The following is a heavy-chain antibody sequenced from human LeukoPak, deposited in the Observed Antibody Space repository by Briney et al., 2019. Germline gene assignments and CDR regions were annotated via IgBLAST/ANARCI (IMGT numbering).Heavy chain of an antibody. V-gene: IGHV3-30*04. CDR1: GFTFSSYA. D-gene: IGHD3-22*01. Sequence: GGSLRLSCAASGFTFSSYAMHWVRQAPGKGLEWVAVISYDGSNKYYADSVKGRFTISRDNAKNSLYLQMNSLRAEDTAVYYCARPEYYYDSSGRWGQGTLVTVSS. CDR2: ISYDGSNK. CDR3: ARPEYYYDSSGR. J-gene: IGHJ4*02.